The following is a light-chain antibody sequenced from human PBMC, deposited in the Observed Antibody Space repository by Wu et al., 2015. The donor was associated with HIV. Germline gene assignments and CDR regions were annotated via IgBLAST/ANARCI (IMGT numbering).Light chain of an antibody. V-gene: IGKV3-11*01. CDR1: QTIGHSL. CDR3: VQRGSWPGVA. J-gene: IGKJ3*01. CDR2: DTS. Sequence: EIVLTQSPDTLSFSPGEKATVSCRVSQTIGHSLLAWYQQKPGQPPRLLVYDTSNRATGIPARFSGSGSGTDFTLTISSLEPDDFGVYYCVQRGSWPGVAFGPGTTVHIK.